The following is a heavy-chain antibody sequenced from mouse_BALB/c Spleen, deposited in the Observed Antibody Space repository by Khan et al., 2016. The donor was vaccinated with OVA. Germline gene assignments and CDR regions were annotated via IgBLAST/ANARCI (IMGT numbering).Heavy chain of an antibody. V-gene: IGHV1S81*02. D-gene: IGHD1-1*01. J-gene: IGHJ2*01. CDR2: TNPTNGRT. Sequence: QVQLQQSGAELVKAGASVKMSCKASGYTFTSYWMHWVKQRLGQGLEWFAETNPTNGRTYYNEKFKSKATLTVDKSSSTAYMLLSGPTSEDSAVYYYERVKKIVATYFDYWGQGTTPTVSS. CDR1: GYTFTSYW. CDR3: ERVKKIVATYFDY.